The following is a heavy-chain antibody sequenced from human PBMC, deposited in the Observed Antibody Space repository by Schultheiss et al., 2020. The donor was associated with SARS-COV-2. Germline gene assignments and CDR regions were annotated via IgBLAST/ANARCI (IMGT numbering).Heavy chain of an antibody. Sequence: GGSLRLSCAASGFTFSSYAMSWVRQAPGKGLEWVSAISGSGGSTYYADSVKGRFTISRDNAKNSLYLQMNSLRAEDTAVYYCARDFTIFGVVTTQPLDYWGQGTLVTVSS. J-gene: IGHJ4*02. CDR1: GFTFSSYA. D-gene: IGHD3-3*01. CDR2: ISGSGGST. V-gene: IGHV3-23*01. CDR3: ARDFTIFGVVTTQPLDY.